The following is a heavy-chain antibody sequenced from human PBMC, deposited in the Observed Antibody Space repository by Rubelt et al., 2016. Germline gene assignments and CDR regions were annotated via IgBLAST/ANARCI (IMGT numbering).Heavy chain of an antibody. CDR2: ICAYNGNT. J-gene: IGHJ2*01. Sequence: QVQLVQSGAEVKKPGASVKVSCKASGYTFTSYGISWVRQAPGQGLEWMGWICAYNGNTNYAQKLQGRVTMTTETATSTAYMELRSLRSDDTAVYYCARDRIRIAARQGWYFDLWGRGTLVTVSS. CDR1: GYTFTSYG. CDR3: ARDRIRIAARQGWYFDL. V-gene: IGHV1-18*01. D-gene: IGHD6-6*01.